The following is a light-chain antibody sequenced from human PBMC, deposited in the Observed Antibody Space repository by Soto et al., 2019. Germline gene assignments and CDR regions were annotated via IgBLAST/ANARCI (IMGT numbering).Light chain of an antibody. CDR3: QQYGSSPPET. Sequence: EIVLTQSPGTLSLSPGERATLSCRASQSVSSSYLAWYQQKPGQAPRLLIYGASSRATGIPDRFSGSGSGTDFTLTISRLEPEDFAGYYCQQYGSSPPETFGQGTKVEIK. J-gene: IGKJ1*01. V-gene: IGKV3-20*01. CDR2: GAS. CDR1: QSVSSSY.